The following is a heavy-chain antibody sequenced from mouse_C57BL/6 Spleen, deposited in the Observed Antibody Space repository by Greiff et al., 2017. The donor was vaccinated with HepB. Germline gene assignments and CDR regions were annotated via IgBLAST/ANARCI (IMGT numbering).Heavy chain of an antibody. D-gene: IGHD2-1*01. J-gene: IGHJ2*01. CDR2: IYPGDGDT. Sequence: VQLQQSGAELVKPGASVKISCKASGYAFSSYWMNWVKQRPGKGLEWIGQIYPGDGDTNYNGKFKGKATLTADKSSSTAYMQLSSLTSEDSAVYFCARSGNYWLFDYWGQGTTLTVSS. CDR3: ARSGNYWLFDY. CDR1: GYAFSSYW. V-gene: IGHV1-80*01.